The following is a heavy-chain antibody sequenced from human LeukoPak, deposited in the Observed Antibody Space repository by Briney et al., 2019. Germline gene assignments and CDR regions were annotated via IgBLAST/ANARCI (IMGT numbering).Heavy chain of an antibody. CDR3: ARGRGSGSHYYYYYMDV. Sequence: ASVKVSFKASGYTFTGYYMHWVRQAPGQGLEWMGWINPNSGGTNYAQKFHGRVTMTRDTIISTAYMELSRLRSDDTAVYYCARGRGSGSHYYYYYMDVWGKGTTVTVPS. CDR1: GYTFTGYY. CDR2: INPNSGGT. D-gene: IGHD1-26*01. J-gene: IGHJ6*03. V-gene: IGHV1-2*02.